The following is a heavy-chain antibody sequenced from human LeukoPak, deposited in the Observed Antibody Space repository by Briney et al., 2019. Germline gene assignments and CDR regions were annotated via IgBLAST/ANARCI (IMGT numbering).Heavy chain of an antibody. D-gene: IGHD3-9*01. CDR1: GYTFTSYA. CDR2: INAGNGNT. CDR3: ARAEVRYFDWLPSDYYYDGMDV. J-gene: IGHJ6*02. V-gene: IGHV1-3*01. Sequence: ASVKVSCKASGYTFTSYAMHWVRQAPGQRLEWMGWINAGNGNTEYSQKFQGRVTITRDTSASTAYMELRSLRSEDTAVYYCARAEVRYFDWLPSDYYYDGMDVWGQGTTVTVSS.